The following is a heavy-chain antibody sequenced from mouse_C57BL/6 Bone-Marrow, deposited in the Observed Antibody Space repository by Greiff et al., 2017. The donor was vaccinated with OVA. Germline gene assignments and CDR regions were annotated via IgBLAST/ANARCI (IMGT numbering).Heavy chain of an antibody. D-gene: IGHD1-1*01. J-gene: IGHJ2*01. CDR1: GYTFTSYW. CDR3: AKRPLNYYGSSYGGYYFDY. V-gene: IGHV1-59*01. Sequence: QVQLKESGAELVRPGTSVKLSCKASGYTFTSYWMHWVKQRPGQGLEWIGVIDPSDSYTNYNQKFKGKATLTVDKSSSTAYMQLSSLTSEDSAVYYCAKRPLNYYGSSYGGYYFDYWGQGTTLTVSS. CDR2: IDPSDSYT.